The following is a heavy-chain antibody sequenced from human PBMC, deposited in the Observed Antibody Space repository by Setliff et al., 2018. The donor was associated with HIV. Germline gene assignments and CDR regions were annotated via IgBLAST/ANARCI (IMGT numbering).Heavy chain of an antibody. CDR1: GYTFSAYY. V-gene: IGHV1-46*01. CDR2: INPSDGKK. J-gene: IGHJ3*02. D-gene: IGHD2-2*01. Sequence: GASVKVSCKASGYTFSAYYIHWVRQAPGQGLEWMGIINPSDGKKGYAQNFQGRVNMTRDTSTTTVYMDLSNFTSEDSAVYYCARGYGVVPTATDAFDIWGQGTMVTVSS. CDR3: ARGYGVVPTATDAFDI.